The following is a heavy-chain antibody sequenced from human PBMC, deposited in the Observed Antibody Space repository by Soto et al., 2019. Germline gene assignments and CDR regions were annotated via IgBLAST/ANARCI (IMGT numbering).Heavy chain of an antibody. CDR2: IIPIFGTA. Sequence: QVQLVQSGAEVKKPGSSVKVSCKASGGTFSSYAISWVRQAPGQGLEWMGGIIPIFGTANYAQKFQGRVTITADESPSTAYMELSSLRSEDTAVYYCARPLTTRPNYYYYYGMDVWGQGTTVTVSS. CDR1: GGTFSSYA. V-gene: IGHV1-69*12. J-gene: IGHJ6*02. CDR3: ARPLTTRPNYYYYYGMDV. D-gene: IGHD4-17*01.